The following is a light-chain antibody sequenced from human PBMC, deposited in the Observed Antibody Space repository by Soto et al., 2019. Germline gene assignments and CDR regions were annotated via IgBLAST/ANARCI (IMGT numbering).Light chain of an antibody. CDR1: KNDIGVYDF. CDR3: KSYAGRNTYV. CDR2: EVV. J-gene: IGLJ1*01. Sequence: QSVLTQPPSASGSPGQSVTISCTGTKNDIGVYDFVSWYQHHPDKAPRLIIYEVVQRPSGVPDRFSGSKSGNTASLTVSGLQAADQADSFCKSYAGRNTYVLGSGTKVTV. V-gene: IGLV2-8*01.